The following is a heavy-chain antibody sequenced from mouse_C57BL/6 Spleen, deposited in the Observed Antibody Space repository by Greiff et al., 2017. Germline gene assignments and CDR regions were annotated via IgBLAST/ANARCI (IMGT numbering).Heavy chain of an antibody. D-gene: IGHD3-2*02. CDR3: ARPDSSGFAY. Sequence: VQLKESGGGLVKPGGSLKLSCAASGFTFSDYGMHWVRQAPEKGLEWVAYISSGSSTIYYADTVKGRFTISRDNAKNTLFLQMTSLRSEDTAMYYCARPDSSGFAYWGQGTLVTVSA. J-gene: IGHJ3*01. CDR2: ISSGSSTI. V-gene: IGHV5-17*01. CDR1: GFTFSDYG.